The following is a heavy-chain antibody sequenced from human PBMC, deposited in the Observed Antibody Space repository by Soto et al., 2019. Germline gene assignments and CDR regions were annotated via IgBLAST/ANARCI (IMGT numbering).Heavy chain of an antibody. J-gene: IGHJ6*02. CDR1: GGTFSSYA. CDR2: IIPIFGTA. D-gene: IGHD2-21*01. CDR3: ARDLLHIVVVPNYYGMDV. Sequence: ASVKVSCKASGGTFSSYAISWVRQAPGQGLEWMGGIIPIFGTANYAQKFQGRVTITADESTSTAYMELSSLRSEDTAVYYCARDLLHIVVVPNYYGMDVWGQGTTVTVSS. V-gene: IGHV1-69*13.